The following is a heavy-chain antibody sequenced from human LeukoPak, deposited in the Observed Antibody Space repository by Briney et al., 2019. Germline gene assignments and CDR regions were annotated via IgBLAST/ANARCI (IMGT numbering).Heavy chain of an antibody. J-gene: IGHJ4*02. CDR1: SGSLSGHS. D-gene: IGHD3-22*01. V-gene: IGHV4-59*11. CDR3: ARGSLHDSSGYYWDY. Sequence: NTSETLSLTCSVSSGSLSGHSWTLIRQPPGRGLEWIGYIYYSGSPSYSPSLKSRVTISADTSRSQFSLQLASVTPADTAVYYCARGSLHDSSGYYWDYWGQGSLVTVSS. CDR2: IYYSGSP.